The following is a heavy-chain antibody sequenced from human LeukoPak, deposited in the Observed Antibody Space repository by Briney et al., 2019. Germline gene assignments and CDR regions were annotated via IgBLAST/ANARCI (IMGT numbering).Heavy chain of an antibody. Sequence: KPGGPLRLSCEASGFIFRNYWMIWVRQAPGKGLEWVSSISSSSTYIYYADSVRGRFTISRDNARNSLYLQMNSLRAEDTAVYYCARVATVTTLAFTDYWGQGTLVTVSS. CDR1: GFIFRNYW. CDR2: ISSSSTYI. D-gene: IGHD4-17*01. J-gene: IGHJ4*02. CDR3: ARVATVTTLAFTDY. V-gene: IGHV3-21*01.